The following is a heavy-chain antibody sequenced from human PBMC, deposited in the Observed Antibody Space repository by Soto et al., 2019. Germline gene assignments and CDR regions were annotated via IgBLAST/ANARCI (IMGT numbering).Heavy chain of an antibody. CDR3: ARQYYYGSGGYYYYYYGMDV. D-gene: IGHD3-10*01. J-gene: IGHJ6*02. V-gene: IGHV4-34*01. Sequence: SETLSLTCAVYGGSFSGYYWSWIRQPPGKGLEWIGEINHSGSTNYNPSLKSRVTISVDTSKNQFSLKLSSVTAADTAVYYCARQYYYGSGGYYYYYYGMDVWGQGTTVTVSS. CDR1: GGSFSGYY. CDR2: INHSGST.